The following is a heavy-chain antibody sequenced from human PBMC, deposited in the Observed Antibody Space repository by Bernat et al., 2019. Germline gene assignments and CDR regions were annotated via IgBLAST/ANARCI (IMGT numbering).Heavy chain of an antibody. CDR3: AKMVHEDYYDSSGYYHVHFDY. D-gene: IGHD3-22*01. CDR2: ISGSGGST. V-gene: IGHV3-23*01. J-gene: IGHJ4*02. CDR1: GFTFSSYA. Sequence: EVQLLESGGGLVQPGGSLRLSCAASGFTFSSYAMSWVRQAPGKGLEWVSAISGSGGSTYYADSVKGRFTISRDNSKNTLYLQMNSLRAEDTAVYYCAKMVHEDYYDSSGYYHVHFDYWGQGTLVTVSS.